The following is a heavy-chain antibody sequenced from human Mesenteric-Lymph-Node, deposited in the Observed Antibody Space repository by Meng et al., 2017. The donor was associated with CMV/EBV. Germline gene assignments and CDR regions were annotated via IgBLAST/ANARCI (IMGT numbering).Heavy chain of an antibody. Sequence: SETLSLTCTVSGGSVSSRSYYWGWIRQPPGKGLEWIVRIHHTGSTFYNPSLKSRVTISVDTSRNQFSLRLSSVTAADTAVYYCARGLYCSRNSCFTGTGRFYYNMDVWGQGTTVTVSS. CDR3: ARGLYCSRNSCFTGTGRFYYNMDV. V-gene: IGHV4-39*07. CDR2: IHHTGST. J-gene: IGHJ6*02. D-gene: IGHD2-15*01. CDR1: GGSVSSRSYY.